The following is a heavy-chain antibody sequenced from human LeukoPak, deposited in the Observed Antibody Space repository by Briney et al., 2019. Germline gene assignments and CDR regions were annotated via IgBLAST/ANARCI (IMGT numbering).Heavy chain of an antibody. D-gene: IGHD5-18*01. CDR3: ATSPVYSYGHPYYFDY. V-gene: IGHV3-23*01. CDR1: GFTFRSYG. CDR2: ISGSGDST. J-gene: IGHJ4*02. Sequence: GGSLRLSCAASGFTFRSYGMTWVRQAPGKGLEWVSAISGSGDSTYYADSVKGRFTISRDNAKNSLYLQMNSLRAEDTAVYYCATSPVYSYGHPYYFDYWGQGTLVTVSS.